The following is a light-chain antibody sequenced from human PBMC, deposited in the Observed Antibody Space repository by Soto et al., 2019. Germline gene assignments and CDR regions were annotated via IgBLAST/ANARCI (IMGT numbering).Light chain of an antibody. CDR2: KAS. Sequence: DIQMTQSPSTLSASVGDRVTITCRASQSISSWLAWYQQKPGKAPNLLIYKASSLESGVPSRFSGSGSGTEFTLTISSLQPADFATYYCQQYNSYPLTFGGGTKVEFK. CDR1: QSISSW. V-gene: IGKV1-5*03. J-gene: IGKJ4*01. CDR3: QQYNSYPLT.